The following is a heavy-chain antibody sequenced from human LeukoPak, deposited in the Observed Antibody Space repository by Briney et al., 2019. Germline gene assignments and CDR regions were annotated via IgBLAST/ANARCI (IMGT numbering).Heavy chain of an antibody. CDR2: IWYDGSNR. V-gene: IGHV3-33*01. CDR3: ASALAVGYSSSETYYFDY. CDR1: GFTFSSHG. Sequence: PGGSLRLSCAASGFTFSSHGMHWVRQSPGKGLEWVAVIWYDGSNRYYADSVKGRFTISRDNSKNTLYLQMNSLRVEDTAVYYCASALAVGYSSSETYYFDYWGQGTLVTVSS. J-gene: IGHJ4*02. D-gene: IGHD6-6*01.